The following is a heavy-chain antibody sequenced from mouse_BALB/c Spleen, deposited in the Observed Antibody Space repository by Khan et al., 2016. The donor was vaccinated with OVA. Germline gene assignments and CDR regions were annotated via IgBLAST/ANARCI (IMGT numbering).Heavy chain of an antibody. CDR3: ARDYWFAY. CDR2: IGSGDST. Sequence: EVELVESGGGLVKPGGSLKLSCAASGYTFSNYAMSWVRQSPEKRLEWVASIGSGDSTYYLDSVIGRFTTFSDNATNILYLQLISLLSEDTAMYYCARDYWFAYWGQGTLVTVSA. J-gene: IGHJ3*01. V-gene: IGHV5-6-5*01. CDR1: GYTFSNYA.